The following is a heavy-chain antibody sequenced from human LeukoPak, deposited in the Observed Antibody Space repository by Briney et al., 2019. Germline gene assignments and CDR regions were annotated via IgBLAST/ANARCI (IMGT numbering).Heavy chain of an antibody. CDR1: GFTYKNFA. CDR3: AKGLRGSSYDY. V-gene: IGHV3-23*01. Sequence: GASLRLSCAASGFTYKNFAMSWVRQAPGKGLEWVSGISGSGGNTHYADSVKGRFTISRDNSKNTLYLQMNSLRAEDTAVYYCAKGLRGSSYDYWGQGTLVTVSS. J-gene: IGHJ4*02. CDR2: ISGSGGNT. D-gene: IGHD6-13*01.